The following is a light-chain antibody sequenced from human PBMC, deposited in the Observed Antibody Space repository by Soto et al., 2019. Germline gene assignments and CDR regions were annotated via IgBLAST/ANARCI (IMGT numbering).Light chain of an antibody. Sequence: QSVLTQARSVSGSPGQSVTISCTGTRRDVAGYNYVSWYQKHPGKATKLMLYDVGNRVSGVPDRLSGSKSGHMASLTISGFQAEDEADYYCWSYAGSYVYVLGTGNKVNVL. V-gene: IGLV2-11*01. J-gene: IGLJ1*01. CDR3: WSYAGSYVYV. CDR2: DVG. CDR1: RRDVAGYNY.